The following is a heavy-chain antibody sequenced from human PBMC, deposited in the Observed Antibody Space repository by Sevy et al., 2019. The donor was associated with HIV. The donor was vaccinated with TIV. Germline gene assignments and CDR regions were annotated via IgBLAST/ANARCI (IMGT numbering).Heavy chain of an antibody. V-gene: IGHV3-53*01. CDR1: GFTVSSVY. CDR3: ARESGYSSSPGAFDI. D-gene: IGHD6-19*01. J-gene: IGHJ3*02. CDR2: IYDAGST. Sequence: RGSLRLSCAASGFTVSSVYMSWVRQAPGKGLEWVSLIYDAGSTYFADSVEGRFTISRDDSKNTLYLQMNSLRAEDTAVYFCARESGYSSSPGAFDIWGQGTMVTVSS.